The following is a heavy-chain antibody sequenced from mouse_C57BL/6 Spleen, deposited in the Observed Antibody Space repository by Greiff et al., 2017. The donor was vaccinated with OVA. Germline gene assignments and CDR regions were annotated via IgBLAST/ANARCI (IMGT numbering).Heavy chain of an antibody. V-gene: IGHV1-64*01. Sequence: QVQLQQPGAELVKPGASVKLSCKASGYTFTSYWMHWVQQRPGQGLEWIGLIHPNRGSTNYNEKFKSKATLTVDKSSSTAYMQLSSLTSEDSAVYYCARSWDGGFDYWGQGTTLTVSS. D-gene: IGHD4-1*01. CDR2: IHPNRGST. J-gene: IGHJ2*01. CDR3: ARSWDGGFDY. CDR1: GYTFTSYW.